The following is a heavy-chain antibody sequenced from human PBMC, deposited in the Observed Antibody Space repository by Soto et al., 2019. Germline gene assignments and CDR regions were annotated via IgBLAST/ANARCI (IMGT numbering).Heavy chain of an antibody. Sequence: TSETLSLTCTVSGASILDSTYYWAWIRQSPGKGLEWIGTIFYSGGTFYTPSLKSRVTMSVDTSNNQFSLKLSSVTAADTSVYYCARQASGYYYGWFDPWGQGTLVTVSS. J-gene: IGHJ5*02. D-gene: IGHD3-22*01. CDR1: GASILDSTYY. V-gene: IGHV4-39*01. CDR2: IFYSGGT. CDR3: ARQASGYYYGWFDP.